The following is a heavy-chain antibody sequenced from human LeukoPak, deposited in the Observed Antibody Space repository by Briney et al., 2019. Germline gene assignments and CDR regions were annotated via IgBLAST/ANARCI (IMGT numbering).Heavy chain of an antibody. J-gene: IGHJ4*02. CDR2: ISGSGGST. CDR1: GFTFSSYA. Sequence: GGSLRLSCAASGFTFSSYAMSWVRQAPGKGLEWVSAISGSGGSTYYADSVKGRFTISRDNSKNTLYLQLNSLRAEDTAVYYCARGSRYDSSGYYPYYFDYWGQGTLVTVSS. D-gene: IGHD3-22*01. V-gene: IGHV3-23*01. CDR3: ARGSRYDSSGYYPYYFDY.